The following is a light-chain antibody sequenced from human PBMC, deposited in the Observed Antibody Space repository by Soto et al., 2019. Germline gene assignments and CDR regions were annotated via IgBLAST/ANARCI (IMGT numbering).Light chain of an antibody. CDR3: AAWDDRLSGWV. V-gene: IGLV1-44*01. CDR1: SSNIESNT. J-gene: IGLJ3*02. Sequence: QSVLTQPPSASGTPGQRVTISCSGSSSNIESNTVNWYQQLPGTAPKLLIYYNNQRPSGVPDRISGSKSGTSASLAISGLQSEDEADYYCAAWDDRLSGWVFGGGTQLTV. CDR2: YNN.